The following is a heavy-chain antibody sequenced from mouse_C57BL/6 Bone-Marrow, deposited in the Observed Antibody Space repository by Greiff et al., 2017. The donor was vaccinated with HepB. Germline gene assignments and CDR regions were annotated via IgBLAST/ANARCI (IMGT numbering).Heavy chain of an antibody. CDR1: GFTFSDYY. CDR2: ISNGGGTT. D-gene: IGHD1-1*01. J-gene: IGHJ1*03. Sequence: EVKLMESGGGLVQPGGSLKLSCAASGFTFSDYYMYWVRQTPEKRLEWVAYISNGGGTTYYPDTVKGRFTISRDNAKNTQYLQMSRLKSEDTAMYYCARHYHYCGSSWYFDVWGTGTTVTVAS. V-gene: IGHV5-12*01. CDR3: ARHYHYCGSSWYFDV.